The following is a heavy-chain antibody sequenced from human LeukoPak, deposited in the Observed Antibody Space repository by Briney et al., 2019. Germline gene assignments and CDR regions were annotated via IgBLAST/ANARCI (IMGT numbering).Heavy chain of an antibody. Sequence: PGGSLRLSCAASGFTFSSYWMSWVRQAPGRGLEWVGVISSDGSIKYYADSVKGRFTISRDNSMNTLYLQMNSLRAEDTAVYYCARSLGAYCGGDCYPLFDYWGQGTLVTVSS. CDR3: ARSLGAYCGGDCYPLFDY. V-gene: IGHV3-30-3*01. D-gene: IGHD2-21*02. CDR1: GFTFSSYW. J-gene: IGHJ4*02. CDR2: ISSDGSIK.